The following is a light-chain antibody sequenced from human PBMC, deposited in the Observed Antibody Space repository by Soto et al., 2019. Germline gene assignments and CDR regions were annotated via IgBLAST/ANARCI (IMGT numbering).Light chain of an antibody. Sequence: EIVLTQSPGTLSLSPGERXTLSCRASQSVSSSYLAWYQQKPGQAPRLLIYGASSRATGIPDRFSGSGSGTDFTLTISRLEPENFAVYYCQQHGSSPRTFGQGTKVDIK. CDR1: QSVSSSY. V-gene: IGKV3-20*01. J-gene: IGKJ1*01. CDR2: GAS. CDR3: QQHGSSPRT.